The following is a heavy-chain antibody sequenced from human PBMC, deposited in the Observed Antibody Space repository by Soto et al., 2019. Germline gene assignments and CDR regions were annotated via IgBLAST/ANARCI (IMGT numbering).Heavy chain of an antibody. CDR2: ISYDGSNK. Sequence: QVQLVESGGGVVQPGRSLRLSCAASGFTFSSYGIHWVRQAPGKGLEWVAGISYDGSNKYYADSVKGRFTISRDNSQNTLYLQMNSLRAEDTAVYYCAKDTYYYHSSGFYIFDYWGQGTLVTVSS. D-gene: IGHD3-22*01. J-gene: IGHJ4*02. CDR3: AKDTYYYHSSGFYIFDY. CDR1: GFTFSSYG. V-gene: IGHV3-30*18.